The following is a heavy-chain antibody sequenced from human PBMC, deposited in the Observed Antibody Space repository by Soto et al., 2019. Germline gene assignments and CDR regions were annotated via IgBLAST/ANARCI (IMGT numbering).Heavy chain of an antibody. CDR3: ARGLTMVRGVSYYYYYYMDV. V-gene: IGHV1-8*01. Sequence: ASVKVSCKASGYTFTSYDINWVRQATGQGLEWMGGMNPNSGNTGYAQKFQGRVTMTRNTSISTAYMELSSLRSEDTAVYYCARGLTMVRGVSYYYYYYMDVWGKGTTVTVSS. J-gene: IGHJ6*03. D-gene: IGHD3-10*01. CDR1: GYTFTSYD. CDR2: MNPNSGNT.